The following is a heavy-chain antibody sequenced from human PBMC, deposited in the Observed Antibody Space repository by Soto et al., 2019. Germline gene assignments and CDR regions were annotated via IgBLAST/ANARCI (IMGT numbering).Heavy chain of an antibody. D-gene: IGHD6-19*01. V-gene: IGHV4-39*01. J-gene: IGHJ5*02. CDR2: IDYSGST. CDR1: GGSIRSSSYY. CDR3: AGMRVSMAVAAPGNWFDP. Sequence: QLQLQESGPGLVKPSETLSLTCTVSGGSIRSSSYYWGRIRQPPGTGLEGIGSIDYSGSTYYHPSLKRRVTISGDTSNNPFFLKLCSVTAADTAVDDCAGMRVSMAVAAPGNWFDPWGQGSLISVS.